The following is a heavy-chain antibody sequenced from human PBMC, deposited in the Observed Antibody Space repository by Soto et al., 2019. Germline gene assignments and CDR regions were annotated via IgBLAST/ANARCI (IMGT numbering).Heavy chain of an antibody. CDR3: ARGDATKIVVTTYYAMDV. D-gene: IGHD3-22*01. CDR1: GGSLSNFG. V-gene: IGHV1-69*12. Sequence: QVQLVQSGAEVKKPGSSVNVSCTASGGSLSNFGVSWVRQAPGQGLEWMGAIIPVFGTPNYAQKFQDRVTINADESTTTVYMEVRSLTSEDTAVYYCARGDATKIVVTTYYAMDVSGQGTTVTVSS. J-gene: IGHJ6*02. CDR2: IIPVFGTP.